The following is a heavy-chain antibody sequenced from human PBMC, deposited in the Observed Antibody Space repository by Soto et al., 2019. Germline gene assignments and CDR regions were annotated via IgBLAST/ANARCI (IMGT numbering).Heavy chain of an antibody. CDR2: IWANGINK. Sequence: GGSLRLSCAASGFRFSTYGMHWVRQAPGKGLEWVAVIWANGINKYYADSVRGRFTISRDNSKDTLDLQMNSLRAEDTALYYCVRERGPFDDFDIWGRGTMVTVSS. CDR3: VRERGPFDDFDI. CDR1: GFRFSTYG. J-gene: IGHJ3*02. V-gene: IGHV3-33*01.